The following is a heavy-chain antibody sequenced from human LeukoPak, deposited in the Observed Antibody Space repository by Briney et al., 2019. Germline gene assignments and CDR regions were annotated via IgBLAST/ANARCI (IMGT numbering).Heavy chain of an antibody. CDR3: ARGIPRYCSGGSCYSGDYYYYYYMDV. V-gene: IGHV4-34*01. D-gene: IGHD2-15*01. CDR2: INHSGST. CDR1: GGSFSGYY. Sequence: SETLSLTCAVYGGSFSGYYWSWIRQPPRKGLEWIGEINHSGSTNYNPSLKSRVTISVDTSKNQFSLKLSSVTAADTAVYYCARGIPRYCSGGSCYSGDYYYYYYMDVWGKGTTVTVSS. J-gene: IGHJ6*03.